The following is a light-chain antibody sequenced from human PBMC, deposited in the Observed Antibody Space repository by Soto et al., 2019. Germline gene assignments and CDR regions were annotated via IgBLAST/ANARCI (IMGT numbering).Light chain of an antibody. V-gene: IGLV2-14*01. CDR2: EVS. Sequence: QSVLTQPASVSWSPGQSITISCTGTSSDVGGYNYVSWYQQHPGKAPKLMIYEVSNRPSGVSNRFSGSKSGNTASLTISGLQAADEADYYCSSYTSSSLWVFGGGTKLTVL. CDR3: SSYTSSSLWV. J-gene: IGLJ3*02. CDR1: SSDVGGYNY.